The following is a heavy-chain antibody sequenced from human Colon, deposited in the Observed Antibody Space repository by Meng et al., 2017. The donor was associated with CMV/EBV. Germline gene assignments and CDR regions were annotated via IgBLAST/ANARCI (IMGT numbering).Heavy chain of an antibody. CDR3: TRDVNWEFFDY. J-gene: IGHJ4*02. CDR1: GFTFSSYG. D-gene: IGHD7-27*01. Sequence: GGSLRLSCAASGFTFSSYGMHWVRQAPGKGLVWVSRISHDGTVTTYADSVKGRFTISRDNAQNTLYLQMNSLRAEDTAVYYCTRDVNWEFFDYWGQGTLVTVSS. CDR2: ISHDGTVT. V-gene: IGHV3-74*01.